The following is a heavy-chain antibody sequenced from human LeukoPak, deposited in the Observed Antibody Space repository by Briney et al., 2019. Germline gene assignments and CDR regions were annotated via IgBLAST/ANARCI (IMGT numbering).Heavy chain of an antibody. D-gene: IGHD2-15*01. CDR1: GFTFSNYA. V-gene: IGHV3-23*01. CDR2: ITGSGGGT. J-gene: IGHJ4*02. CDR3: AKRIPSWYYVDY. Sequence: GGSLRLSCAASGFTFSNYAMTWVRQPPGKGLEWVSAITGSGGGTYYADSVKGRFTISRDNSKNTLYLQMNSLRAEDTAIYYCAKRIPSWYYVDYWGQGTPVTVSS.